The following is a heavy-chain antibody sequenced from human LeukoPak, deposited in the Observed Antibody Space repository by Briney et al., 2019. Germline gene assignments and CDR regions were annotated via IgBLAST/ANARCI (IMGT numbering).Heavy chain of an antibody. D-gene: IGHD3-22*01. CDR3: ARGGEYYYDSSGYLF. CDR1: GFTFSSYA. V-gene: IGHV3-30-3*01. Sequence: GGSLRLSCAASGFTFSSYAMLWVRQAPGKGLEWVAVISYDGSNKYYADSVKGRFTISRDNSKNTLYLQMNSLRAEDTAVYYCARGGEYYYDSSGYLFWGQGTLVTVSS. CDR2: ISYDGSNK. J-gene: IGHJ4*02.